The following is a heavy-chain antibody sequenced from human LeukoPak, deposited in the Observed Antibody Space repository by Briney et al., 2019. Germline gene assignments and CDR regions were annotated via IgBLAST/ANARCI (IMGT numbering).Heavy chain of an antibody. CDR2: IYTSGGT. J-gene: IGHJ3*02. CDR1: GGSLSSYY. V-gene: IGHV4-4*07. Sequence: SETLSLTCTVSGGSLSSYYWNWIRQPAGKGLEWIGRIYTSGGTNCNPSLESRVTILIDTPKNQFSLRLSSVTAADTAVYYCARSYSSSWYSSFDIWGHGTMVTVSS. D-gene: IGHD6-13*01. CDR3: ARSYSSSWYSSFDI.